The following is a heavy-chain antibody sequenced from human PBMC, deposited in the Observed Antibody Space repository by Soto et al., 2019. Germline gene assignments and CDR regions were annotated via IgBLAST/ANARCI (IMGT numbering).Heavy chain of an antibody. D-gene: IGHD2-8*01. J-gene: IGHJ6*02. CDR1: GYTFTNFG. Sequence: QVQLVQSGAEVKKPGASVKVSCKTSGYTFTNFGISWVRQAPGQGLEWMGWISAYNGNTNYAQKFQGSVTMTTDTSTSTAYMELRSLTSDDTAKYYCAKNGQPPYYYYGMDVWGQGTTVTVSS. CDR2: ISAYNGNT. CDR3: AKNGQPPYYYYGMDV. V-gene: IGHV1-18*01.